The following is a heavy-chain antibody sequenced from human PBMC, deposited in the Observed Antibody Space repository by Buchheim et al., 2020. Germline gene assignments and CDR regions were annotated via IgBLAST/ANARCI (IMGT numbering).Heavy chain of an antibody. CDR3: ARDQGLAPYREQQLGTTGEYYGMDV. CDR2: IIPIFGTA. J-gene: IGHJ6*02. D-gene: IGHD6-13*01. Sequence: QVQLVQSGAEVKKPGSSVKVSCKASGGTFSSYAISWVRQAPGQGLEWMGGIIPIFGTANYAQKFQGRVTITADKSTSTAYMELSSLRSEDTAVYYCARDQGLAPYREQQLGTTGEYYGMDVWGQGTT. V-gene: IGHV1-69*06. CDR1: GGTFSSYA.